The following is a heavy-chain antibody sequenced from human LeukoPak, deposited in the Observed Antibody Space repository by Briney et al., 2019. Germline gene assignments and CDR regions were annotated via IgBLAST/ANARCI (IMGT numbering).Heavy chain of an antibody. CDR3: AKDPFWSGYHPYYFDY. V-gene: IGHV3-23*01. Sequence: GGSLRLSCAASGFTFSSYAMSWVRQAPGKGLEWVSAISGGGGSTYYADSVKGRFTISRDNSKNTLYLQMNSLRAEDTAVYYCAKDPFWSGYHPYYFDYWGQGTLVTVSS. D-gene: IGHD3-3*01. CDR2: ISGGGGST. J-gene: IGHJ4*02. CDR1: GFTFSSYA.